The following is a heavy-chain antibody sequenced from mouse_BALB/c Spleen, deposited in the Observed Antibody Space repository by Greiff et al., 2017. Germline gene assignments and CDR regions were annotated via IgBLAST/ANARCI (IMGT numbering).Heavy chain of an antibody. Sequence: VMLVESGPGLVAPSQCLSLTCPVSGFSFTRYGVHWVRQPPGKGLEWLGVICAGGSTNYNSALMSRLSISKDNSKSQVFLKMNSLQTDDTAMYYCARVSTRSTTELAYWGQGTLGTVSA. CDR2: ICAGGST. D-gene: IGHD2-4*01. CDR1: GFSFTRYG. CDR3: ARVSTRSTTELAY. V-gene: IGHV2-9*02. J-gene: IGHJ3*01.